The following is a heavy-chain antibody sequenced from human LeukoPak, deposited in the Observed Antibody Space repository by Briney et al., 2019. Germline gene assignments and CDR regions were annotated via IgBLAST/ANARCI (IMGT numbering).Heavy chain of an antibody. CDR3: ARHMYDRSGRPFDY. J-gene: IGHJ4*02. V-gene: IGHV4-39*01. D-gene: IGHD3-22*01. CDR1: GGSISSSSDY. CDR2: LYYSGST. Sequence: PSQTLSLTCTVSGGSISSSSDYWDWIRQPPGKGLEWIGSLYYSGSTYYSPSLKSRVTISVDTSTNQFSLKLSSVTAADTAVYYCARHMYDRSGRPFDYWGQGTLVTVSS.